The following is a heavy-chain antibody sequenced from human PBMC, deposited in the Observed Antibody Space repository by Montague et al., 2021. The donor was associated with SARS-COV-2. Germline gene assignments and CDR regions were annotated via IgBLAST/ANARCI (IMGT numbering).Heavy chain of an antibody. CDR2: IDWDDDK. CDR3: ARIRDNWNGDYYYGMDV. CDR1: GFSLSTSGMC. V-gene: IGHV2-70*01. J-gene: IGHJ6*02. D-gene: IGHD1-1*01. Sequence: PALVKPTQTLTLTCTFSGFSLSTSGMCVSWIRQPPGKALEWLALIDWDDDKYYSTSLKTRLTISKDTSKNQVVLTMTNMDPMDTATYYCARIRDNWNGDYYYGMDVWGQGTTVTVSS.